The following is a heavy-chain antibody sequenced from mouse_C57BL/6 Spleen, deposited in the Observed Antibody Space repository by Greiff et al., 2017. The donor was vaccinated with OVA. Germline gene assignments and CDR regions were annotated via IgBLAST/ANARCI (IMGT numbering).Heavy chain of an antibody. Sequence: QVQLQQPGAELVRPGSSVKLSCKASGYTFTSYWMHWVKQRPIQGLEWIGTIDPSDSDTHYNQKFKGKATLPVDNSSSTAYMQLSNLTSEDSADYYGGRSGFYYSNHWFADWGKGTLVTVSA. J-gene: IGHJ3*01. CDR2: IDPSDSDT. CDR3: GRSGFYYSNHWFAD. V-gene: IGHV1-52*01. CDR1: GYTFTSYW. D-gene: IGHD2-5*01.